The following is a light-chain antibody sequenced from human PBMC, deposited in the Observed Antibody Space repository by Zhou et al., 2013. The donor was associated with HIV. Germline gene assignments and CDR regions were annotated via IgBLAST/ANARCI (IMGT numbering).Light chain of an antibody. CDR2: KVS. V-gene: IGKV2-30*02. Sequence: DVVMTQSPLSLPVTLGQPASISCRSSQSLVHSDGNIYLNWLQQRPGQSPRRLIYKVSNRDSWVPDRFSGSGSDTDFTLVISRVEAEDVGIYYCLQGTHWPPVTLGQGTRLE. CDR3: LQGTHWPPVT. J-gene: IGKJ2*01. CDR1: QSLVHSDGNIY.